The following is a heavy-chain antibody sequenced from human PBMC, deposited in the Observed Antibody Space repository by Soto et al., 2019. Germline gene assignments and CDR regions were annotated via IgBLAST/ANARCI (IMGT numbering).Heavy chain of an antibody. CDR2: IGTSSGAI. D-gene: IGHD3-9*01. J-gene: IGHJ4*02. V-gene: IGHV3-48*01. CDR1: GFTFSSYN. CDR3: AKVSRTFRILTPDFDD. Sequence: PGGSLRLSCAASGFTFSSYNMNWFRQAPGKGPEWVSYIGTSSGAISYADSVKGRFTISRDNAKNSLYMQMSSLRAEDTAVYYCAKVSRTFRILTPDFDDWGQGTMVTVSS.